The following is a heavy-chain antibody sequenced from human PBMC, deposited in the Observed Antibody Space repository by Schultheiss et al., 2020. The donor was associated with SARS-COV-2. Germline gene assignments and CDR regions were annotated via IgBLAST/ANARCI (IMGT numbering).Heavy chain of an antibody. D-gene: IGHD3-10*01. CDR3: ATPKGLWFGADY. CDR2: IFYSGST. CDR1: GGSISGSSYY. J-gene: IGHJ4*02. V-gene: IGHV4-39*01. Sequence: SETLSLTCTVSGGSISGSSYYWVWIRQPPGKGLEWIGSIFYSGSTYYNPSLESRVTISVDTSKNQFSLKLSSVTAADTAVYYCATPKGLWFGADYWRQGTLVTVSS.